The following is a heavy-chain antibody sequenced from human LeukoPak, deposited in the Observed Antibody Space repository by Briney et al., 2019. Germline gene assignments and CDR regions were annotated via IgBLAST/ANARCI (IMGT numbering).Heavy chain of an antibody. CDR2: IYHSGST. J-gene: IGHJ5*02. D-gene: IGHD1-1*01. CDR1: GYSISSGYY. V-gene: IGHV4-38-2*01. CDR3: ARHVTRGTFDP. Sequence: SETLSLTCAVSGYSISSGYYWGWIRPPPGKGLEWIVSIYHSGSTYYNPSLKSRVTISVDTSKNQFSLKLSSVTAADTAVYYCARHVTRGTFDPWGQGTLVTVSS.